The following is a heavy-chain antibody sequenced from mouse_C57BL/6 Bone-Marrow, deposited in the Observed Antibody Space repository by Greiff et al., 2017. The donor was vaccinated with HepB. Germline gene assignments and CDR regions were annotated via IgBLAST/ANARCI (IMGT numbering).Heavy chain of an antibody. D-gene: IGHD1-1*01. J-gene: IGHJ1*03. V-gene: IGHV14-4*01. CDR3: TTAGSSYPYWYFDV. Sequence: EVQLQQSGAELVRPGASVKLSCTASGFNIKDDYMHWVKQRPEQGLEWIGWIDPENGDTEYASKFQGKATITADTSSNTAYLQLSSLTSEDTAVYYCTTAGSSYPYWYFDVWGTGTTVTVSS. CDR2: IDPENGDT. CDR1: GFNIKDDY.